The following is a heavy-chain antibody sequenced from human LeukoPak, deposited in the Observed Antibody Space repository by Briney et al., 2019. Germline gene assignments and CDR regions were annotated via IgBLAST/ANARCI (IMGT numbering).Heavy chain of an antibody. Sequence: SETLSLPCTVSGYSISSGYYWGWIRQPPGKGLEWIGSIYHSGSTYYNPSLKSRVTISVDTSKNQFSLKLSSVTAADTAVYYCARHPFGDFWSGYRPRDPDYYMDVWGKGTTVTVSS. V-gene: IGHV4-38-2*02. CDR2: IYHSGST. D-gene: IGHD3-3*01. CDR3: ARHPFGDFWSGYRPRDPDYYMDV. CDR1: GYSISSGYY. J-gene: IGHJ6*03.